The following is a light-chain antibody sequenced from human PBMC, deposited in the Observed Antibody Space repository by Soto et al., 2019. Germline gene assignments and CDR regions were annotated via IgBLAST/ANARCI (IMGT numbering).Light chain of an antibody. V-gene: IGKV1-5*03. CDR1: QSISSW. Sequence: DIQMTQSPSTLSASVGDRVTITCRASQSISSWLAWYQRKPGKAPKLLIYKASSLESGVPSRFSGSGSGTEFTLTISCLQPDDFATYYCQQYNSYSWTFGQGTKVDIK. CDR3: QQYNSYSWT. CDR2: KAS. J-gene: IGKJ1*01.